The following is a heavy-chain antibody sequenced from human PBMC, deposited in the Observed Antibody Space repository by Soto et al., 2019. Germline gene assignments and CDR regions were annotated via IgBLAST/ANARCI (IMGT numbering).Heavy chain of an antibody. CDR1: FGSINNFY. D-gene: IGHD2-2*03. J-gene: IGHJ5*01. CDR2: IYYTGTT. CDR3: ETGPHCTSPVCSGYPNNWFDY. V-gene: IGHV4-59*03. Sequence: SETLFLTCSVSFGSINNFYWSWIRQAPGKGLEWIGQIYYTGTTNYNPSLKSRVSLSLDRTKDQVSLSLSSVTAADSAVYYCETGPHCTSPVCSGYPNNWFDYWRHGTQVTVSS.